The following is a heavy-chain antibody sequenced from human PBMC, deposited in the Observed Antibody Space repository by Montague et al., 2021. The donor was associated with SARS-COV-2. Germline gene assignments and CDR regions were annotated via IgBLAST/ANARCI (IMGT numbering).Heavy chain of an antibody. Sequence: TLSLTCTVSGGSISSGSYYWIWIRQPAGKGLEWIGCIYTSGSTNYNPSLKSRVTISVDRSKNQFSLELSSVTAADTAVYCCASEEDHSSAWFRGIDVWGQGTTVTVSS. D-gene: IGHD3-9*01. CDR3: ASEEDHSSAWFRGIDV. CDR1: GGSISSGSYY. J-gene: IGHJ6*02. CDR2: IYTSGST. V-gene: IGHV4-61*02.